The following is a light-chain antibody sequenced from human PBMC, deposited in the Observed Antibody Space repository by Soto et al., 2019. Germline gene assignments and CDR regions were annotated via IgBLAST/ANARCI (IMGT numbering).Light chain of an antibody. J-gene: IGKJ2*01. Sequence: DIQMTQSPSTLSASVGDRVTITCRASQSISSWLAWDQQKPGKAPKLLIYDASSLESGVPSRFSSSGSGTEFTLTISSLQPDDFATYYCQQYNSYSLSFGQGTKLEIK. CDR2: DAS. CDR1: QSISSW. V-gene: IGKV1-5*01. CDR3: QQYNSYSLS.